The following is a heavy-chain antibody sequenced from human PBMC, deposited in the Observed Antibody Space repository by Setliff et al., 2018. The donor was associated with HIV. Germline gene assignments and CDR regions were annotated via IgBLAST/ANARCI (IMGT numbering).Heavy chain of an antibody. CDR2: IWYDGSNK. J-gene: IGHJ4*02. V-gene: IGHV3-33*01. CDR1: GFTFSSYG. Sequence: PGGSVRLSCAASGFTFSSYGMHWVRQAPGKGLEWVAVIWYDGSNKYYADSVKGRFTISRDNSKNTLYLQMNSLKTEDTAVYYCTTDLPYGYHNDYWGPGTLVTVSS. D-gene: IGHD2-2*01. CDR3: TTDLPYGYHNDY.